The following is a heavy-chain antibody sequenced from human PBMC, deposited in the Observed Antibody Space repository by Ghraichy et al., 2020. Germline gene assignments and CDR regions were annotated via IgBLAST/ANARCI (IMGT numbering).Heavy chain of an antibody. CDR2: ISSSSSYI. D-gene: IGHD6-13*01. V-gene: IGHV3-21*01. Sequence: GGSLRLSCAASGFTFSSYSMNWVRQAPGKGLEWVSSISSSSSYIYYADSVKGRFTISRDNAKNSLYLQMNSLRAEDTAVYYCARDLLEGGTFSSWYAGPPYYFDYWGQGTLVTVSS. CDR3: ARDLLEGGTFSSWYAGPPYYFDY. CDR1: GFTFSSYS. J-gene: IGHJ4*02.